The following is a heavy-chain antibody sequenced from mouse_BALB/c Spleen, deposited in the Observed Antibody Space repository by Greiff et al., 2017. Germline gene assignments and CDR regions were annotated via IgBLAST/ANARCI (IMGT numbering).Heavy chain of an antibody. D-gene: IGHD1-1*01. V-gene: IGHV1S126*01. CDR3: ARIYGSSYYFDY. Sequence: QVQLKESGPQLVRPGASVKISCKASGYTFTSYWMHWVKQRPGQGLEWIGMIDPSDSETRLNQKFKDKATLTVDKSSSTAYMQLSSPTSEDSAVYYCARIYGSSYYFDYWGQGTTLTVSS. CDR1: GYTFTSYW. J-gene: IGHJ2*01. CDR2: IDPSDSET.